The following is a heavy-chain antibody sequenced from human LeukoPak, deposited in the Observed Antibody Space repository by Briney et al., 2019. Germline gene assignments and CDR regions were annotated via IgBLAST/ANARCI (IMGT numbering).Heavy chain of an antibody. J-gene: IGHJ4*02. V-gene: IGHV4-39*01. D-gene: IGHD4/OR15-4a*01. CDR1: GDSISSSSHH. CDR2: IYYGRTT. CDR3: VRHDGRGGATMGALDS. Sequence: SETLSLTCTVSGDSISSSSHHWGWIRQAPGKGLEWIGSIYYGRTTYYNPSLNNRVSISVVTSKNQFSLQLNSMSAADTAVYYCVRHDGRGGATMGALDSWGQGSLVTVSS.